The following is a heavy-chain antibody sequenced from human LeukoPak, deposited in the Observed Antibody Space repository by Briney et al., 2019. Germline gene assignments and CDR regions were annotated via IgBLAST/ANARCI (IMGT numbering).Heavy chain of an antibody. J-gene: IGHJ4*02. CDR2: IYYSGST. V-gene: IGHV4-39*07. CDR3: ARDRVAVAGKRD. Sequence: PSETLSLTCTVSGGSISSYYWSWIRQPPGKGLEWIGSIYYSGSTYYNPSLKSRVTISVDTSKNQFSLKLSSVTAADTAVYYCARDRVAVAGKRDWGQGTLVTVSS. CDR1: GGSISSYY. D-gene: IGHD6-19*01.